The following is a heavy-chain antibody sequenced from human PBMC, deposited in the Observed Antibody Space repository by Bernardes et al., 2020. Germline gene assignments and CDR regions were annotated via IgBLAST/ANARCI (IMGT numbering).Heavy chain of an antibody. CDR1: GFSLSPSGVG. V-gene: IGHV2-5*02. Sequence: SGPTLLKPTQTLTLTCPFSGFSLSPSGVGVGWIRQPPGKALEWLALIYWDDDKRYSPSLKSRLTITKDTSKNQVVLTMTNMDPVDTATYYCAHYTIRQHFDYWGQGTLVTVSS. D-gene: IGHD2-8*01. CDR3: AHYTIRQHFDY. J-gene: IGHJ4*02. CDR2: IYWDDDK.